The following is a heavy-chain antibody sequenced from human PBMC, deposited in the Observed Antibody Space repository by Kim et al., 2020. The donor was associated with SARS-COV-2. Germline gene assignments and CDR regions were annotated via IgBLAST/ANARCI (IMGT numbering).Heavy chain of an antibody. J-gene: IGHJ5*02. V-gene: IGHV7-4-1*02. CDR2: INTNTGNP. CDR3: ASTFWSGYTSWFDP. Sequence: ASVKVSCKASGYTFTTYAMNWVRQAPGQGLEWMGWINTNTGNPTYAQGFTGRFVFSLDPYVSTAYLQISSLQAEDTAVYYCASTFWSGYTSWFDPWGQGTLVTVSS. CDR1: GYTFTTYA. D-gene: IGHD3-3*01.